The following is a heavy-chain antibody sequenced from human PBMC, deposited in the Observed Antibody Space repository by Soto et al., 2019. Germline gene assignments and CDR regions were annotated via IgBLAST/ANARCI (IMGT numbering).Heavy chain of an antibody. D-gene: IGHD3-22*01. J-gene: IGHJ4*02. CDR2: ISYDGSDK. CDR3: ARDYYKYYDSSGYYRSPAY. CDR1: GFTFSSYA. Sequence: QVQLVESGGGVVQPGRSLRLSCAASGFTFSSYAMHWVRQAPDKGLEWVALISYDGSDKDYADSVKGRFTISRDNSRNTLFLQMNSLRAEDTAVYYCARDYYKYYDSSGYYRSPAYWGQGTLVTVSS. V-gene: IGHV3-30-3*01.